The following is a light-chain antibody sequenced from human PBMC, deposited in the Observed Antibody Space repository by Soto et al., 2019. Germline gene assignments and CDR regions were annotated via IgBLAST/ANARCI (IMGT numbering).Light chain of an antibody. J-gene: IGLJ2*01. Sequence: SYELTQPLSVAVALGQTAKITCGGNNIGNKIVHWYQQKPGQAPALVIYRDSNRPSGIPERFSGSNSGNTATLTISRAQAGDEADYYCQVWDSSTVVFGGGTKLTVL. CDR1: NIGNKI. CDR2: RDS. V-gene: IGLV3-9*01. CDR3: QVWDSSTVV.